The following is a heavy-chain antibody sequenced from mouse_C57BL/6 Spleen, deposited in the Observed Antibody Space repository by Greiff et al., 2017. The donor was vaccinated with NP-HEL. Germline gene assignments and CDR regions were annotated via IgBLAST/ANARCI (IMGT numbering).Heavy chain of an antibody. CDR1: GYTFTSYW. J-gene: IGHJ1*03. V-gene: IGHV1-52*01. CDR2: IDPSDSDT. Sequence: VQLQQPGAELVRPGSSVKLSCKASGYTFTSYWMHWVKQRPIQGLEWIGNIDPSDSDTHYNQKFKDKATLTVDKSSSTAYIQLSSLTSEDSAVYYCASLYFDVWGTGTTVTVSS. CDR3: ASLYFDV.